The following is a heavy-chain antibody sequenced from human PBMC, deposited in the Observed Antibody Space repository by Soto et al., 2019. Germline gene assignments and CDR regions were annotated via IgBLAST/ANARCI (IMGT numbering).Heavy chain of an antibody. CDR1: GFTFSSYA. J-gene: IGHJ4*02. D-gene: IGHD3-16*01. CDR3: GRHENPPGGDDY. V-gene: IGHV4-39*01. CDR2: SYSSGNT. Sequence: PGGSLRLSCAASGFTFSSYAMSWVRQAPGKGLEWIGSSYSSGNTNYNPSLKSRVTTSVDTSKNQFTLRLSSVTAADTAVYYCGRHENPPGGDDYWGQGTQVTVSS.